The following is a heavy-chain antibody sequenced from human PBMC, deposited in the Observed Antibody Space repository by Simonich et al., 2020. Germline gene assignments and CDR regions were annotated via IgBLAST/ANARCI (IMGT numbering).Heavy chain of an antibody. CDR2: IYYSGST. D-gene: IGHD1-26*01. CDR1: GGSISSYY. CDR3: ARSLGYYYYYYGMDV. Sequence: QVQLQESGPGLVKPSETLSLTCTVSGGSISSYYWSWIRQPPGKGLEWIGYIYYSGSTTYNPSLKSRVTISVDTAKNQFSRKLSSVTAADTAVYYCARSLGYYYYYYGMDVWGQGTTVTVSS. V-gene: IGHV4-59*08. J-gene: IGHJ6*02.